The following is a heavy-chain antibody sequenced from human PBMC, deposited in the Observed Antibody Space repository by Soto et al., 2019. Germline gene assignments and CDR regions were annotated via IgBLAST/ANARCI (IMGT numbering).Heavy chain of an antibody. V-gene: IGHV1-69*01. CDR2: IIPIFGTA. CDR1: GGTFSSYA. D-gene: IGHD3-16*02. J-gene: IGHJ3*02. Sequence: QVQLVQSGAEVKKPGSSVKVSCKASGGTFSSYAISWVRQAPGQGLEWMGGIIPIFGTANYAQKFQGRVRITADESTSTAYMELSSLRSEDTAVYYCARDYDYVWGSYRSVRGGNDAFDIWGQGTMVTVSS. CDR3: ARDYDYVWGSYRSVRGGNDAFDI.